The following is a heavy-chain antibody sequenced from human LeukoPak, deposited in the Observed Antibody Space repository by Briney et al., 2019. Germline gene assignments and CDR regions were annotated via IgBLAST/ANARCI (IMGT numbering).Heavy chain of an antibody. V-gene: IGHV1-69*04. D-gene: IGHD6-13*01. J-gene: IGHJ5*02. CDR2: IIPILGIA. CDR3: ARVGYSSSWYGGGDNWFDP. CDR1: GGTFSSYA. Sequence: ASVKVSCKASGGTFSSYAISWVRQAPGKGLEWMGRIIPILGIANYAQKFQGRVTITADKSTSTPYMELSSLRSADTAVYYCARVGYSSSWYGGGDNWFDPWGQGTLVTVSS.